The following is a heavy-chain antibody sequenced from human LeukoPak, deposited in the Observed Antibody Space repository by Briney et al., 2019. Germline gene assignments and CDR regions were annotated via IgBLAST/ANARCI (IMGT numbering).Heavy chain of an antibody. CDR1: GFTFSSYG. V-gene: IGHV3-30*18. CDR2: ISYDGSNK. D-gene: IGHD6-13*01. Sequence: GGSLRLSCAASGFTFSSYGMHWVRQAPGKGLEWVAVISYDGSNKYYADSVKGRFTISRDNSKNTLYLQMNSLRAEDTAVYYCAKPRTPYSSSWIPAFDIWGQGTMVTVSS. CDR3: AKPRTPYSSSWIPAFDI. J-gene: IGHJ3*02.